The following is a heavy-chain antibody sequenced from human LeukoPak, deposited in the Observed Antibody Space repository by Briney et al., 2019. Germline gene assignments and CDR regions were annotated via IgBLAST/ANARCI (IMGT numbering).Heavy chain of an antibody. CDR2: ISNSGDTP. V-gene: IGHV3-23*01. CDR1: GITFSSYA. D-gene: IGHD5-24*01. CDR3: ARFPCDGYSFPWCYFDY. J-gene: IGHJ4*02. Sequence: GGSLRLSCAASGITFSSYAMSWVRQAPGKGLEWVSAISNSGDTPYYADSVKGRFTISRDNSKNTLYLQMNSLRAEDTAVYYCARFPCDGYSFPWCYFDYWGQGTLVTVSS.